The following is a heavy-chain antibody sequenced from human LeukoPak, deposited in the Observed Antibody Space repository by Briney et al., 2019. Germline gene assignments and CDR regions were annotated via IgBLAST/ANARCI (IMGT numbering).Heavy chain of an antibody. V-gene: IGHV3-21*01. CDR1: GFTFSSYS. D-gene: IGHD3-22*01. CDR3: AKTSITMIVVVAHDAFDI. J-gene: IGHJ3*02. Sequence: GGSLRLSCAASGFTFSSYSMNWVRQAPGKGLEWVSSISSSSSYIYYADSVKGRFTISRDNAKNSLYLQMNSLRAEDTAVYYCAKTSITMIVVVAHDAFDIWGQGTMVTVSS. CDR2: ISSSSSYI.